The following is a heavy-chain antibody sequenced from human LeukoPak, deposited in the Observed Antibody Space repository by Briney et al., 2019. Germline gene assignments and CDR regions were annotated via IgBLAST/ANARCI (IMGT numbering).Heavy chain of an antibody. D-gene: IGHD3-9*01. J-gene: IGHJ4*02. CDR1: GYTFTGYY. V-gene: IGHV1-2*02. CDR3: AGDYDISTGTFAY. Sequence: ASVKVSCKASGYTFTGYYMHWARQAPGQGLEWMGWINPNSGGTNYAQKFQGRVTMTRDTSISTAYMELSRLRSDDTAVYYCAGDYDISTGTFAYWGQGTLVTVSS. CDR2: INPNSGGT.